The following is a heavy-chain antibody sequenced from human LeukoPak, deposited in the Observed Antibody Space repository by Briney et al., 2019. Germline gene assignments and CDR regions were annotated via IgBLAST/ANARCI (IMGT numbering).Heavy chain of an antibody. CDR1: GFTFSNYY. CDR3: AKAFLGGLYVDNWFDA. CDR2: ISDSSIYI. Sequence: PGGSLRLSCAAPGFTFSNYYMNWLRQAPGKGLEWVSSISDSSIYIYYADSVKGRFTISRDNAKNSLYLQMSSLRAEDTAVYYCAKAFLGGLYVDNWFDAWGQGTLVTVSS. D-gene: IGHD2-2*02. V-gene: IGHV3-21*01. J-gene: IGHJ5*02.